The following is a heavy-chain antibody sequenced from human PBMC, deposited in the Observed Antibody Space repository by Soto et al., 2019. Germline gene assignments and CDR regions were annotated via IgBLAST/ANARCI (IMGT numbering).Heavy chain of an antibody. CDR1: GGSISSRSYY. CDR3: ASFEYSSSSDSEYGMDV. J-gene: IGHJ6*02. D-gene: IGHD6-6*01. CDR2: LCYSGST. Sequence: QLQLQESGPGLGKPSETLSLTCTFSGGSISSRSYYWGWIRQPPGKGLEWIGSLCYSGSTYYTPALKSRVTISVDTSKYQVSLKLSSVTAADTAVDYCASFEYSSSSDSEYGMDVWGQGTTVTVSS. V-gene: IGHV4-39*01.